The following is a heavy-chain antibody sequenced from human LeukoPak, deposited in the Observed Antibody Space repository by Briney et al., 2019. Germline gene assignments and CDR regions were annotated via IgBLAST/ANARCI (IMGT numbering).Heavy chain of an antibody. CDR2: ISSSSSYI. Sequence: GGSLRLSCAASGFTFSSYSMNWVRQAPGEGLEWVSSISSSSSYIYYADSVKGRFTISRDNAKNSLYLQMNSLRAEDTAVYYCARDPRWGIAAAEYYFDYWGQGTLVTVSS. J-gene: IGHJ4*02. CDR1: GFTFSSYS. CDR3: ARDPRWGIAAAEYYFDY. V-gene: IGHV3-21*01. D-gene: IGHD6-13*01.